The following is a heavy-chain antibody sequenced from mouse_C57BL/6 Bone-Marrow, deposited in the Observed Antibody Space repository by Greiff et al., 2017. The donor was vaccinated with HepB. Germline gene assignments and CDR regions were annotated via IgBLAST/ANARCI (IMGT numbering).Heavy chain of an antibody. CDR3: ARAFYYYGSYSIYY. V-gene: IGHV5-6*01. D-gene: IGHD1-1*01. Sequence: EVKLVESGGDLVKPGGSLKLSCAASGFTFSSYGMSWVRQTPDKRLEWVATISSGGSYTYYPDSVKGRFTISRDNAKNTLYLQMSSLKSEDTAMYYTARAFYYYGSYSIYYWGQGTTLTVSS. CDR2: ISSGGSYT. J-gene: IGHJ2*01. CDR1: GFTFSSYG.